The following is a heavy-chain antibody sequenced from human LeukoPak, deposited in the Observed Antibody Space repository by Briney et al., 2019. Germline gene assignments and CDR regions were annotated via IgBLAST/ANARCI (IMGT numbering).Heavy chain of an antibody. CDR2: IRYDANNK. Sequence: GGSLRLSCAASGFTFSSYGMHWVRQAPGKGLEWVAFIRYDANNKYYADSVKGRFTISRDNAKNSLYLQMNSLRAEDTAVYYCARDAPANPYGSGSSTDYWGQGTLVTVSS. CDR3: ARDAPANPYGSGSSTDY. J-gene: IGHJ4*02. D-gene: IGHD3-10*01. CDR1: GFTFSSYG. V-gene: IGHV3-30*02.